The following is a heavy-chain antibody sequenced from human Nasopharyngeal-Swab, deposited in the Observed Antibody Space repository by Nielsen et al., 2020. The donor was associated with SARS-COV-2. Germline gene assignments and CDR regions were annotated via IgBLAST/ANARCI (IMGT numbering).Heavy chain of an antibody. D-gene: IGHD1-26*01. CDR3: ARDVVGATTTDAFDI. J-gene: IGHJ3*02. Sequence: SETLSLTCAVSGGSISSSNWWCWVRQPPGKGQEGIGEIYHSGSTNYNPSLKSRVTISVDESKNQFSLKLSSVTAADTAVYFCARDVVGATTTDAFDIWGQGTMVTVSS. CDR1: GGSISSSNW. CDR2: IYHSGST. V-gene: IGHV4-4*02.